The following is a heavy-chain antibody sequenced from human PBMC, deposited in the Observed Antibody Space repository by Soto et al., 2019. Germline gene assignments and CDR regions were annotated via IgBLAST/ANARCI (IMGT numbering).Heavy chain of an antibody. CDR2: VYYDGHT. CDR1: GGSINNNF. CDR3: ARDGYNYGSFDY. D-gene: IGHD5-18*01. Sequence: PSETLSLTCTVSGGSINNNFWGWIRRPPGKGLEWIGYVYYDGHTDYNPSLESRVTIAVDTSKNQFSLRLSSVTAADTAVYYCARDGYNYGSFDYWGQGTLVTVS. J-gene: IGHJ4*02. V-gene: IGHV4-59*12.